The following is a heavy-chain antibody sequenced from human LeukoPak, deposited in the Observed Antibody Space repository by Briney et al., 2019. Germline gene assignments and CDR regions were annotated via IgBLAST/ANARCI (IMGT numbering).Heavy chain of an antibody. CDR2: INPSGGST. CDR3: ARGLFRETYYDFWSGSRGYFQH. CDR1: GGTFTSYY. J-gene: IGHJ1*01. V-gene: IGHV1-46*01. Sequence: VASVKVSCKASGGTFTSYYMHWVRQAPGQGLEWMGIINPSGGSTSYAQKFQGRVTMTRDMSTSTVYMELSSLRSEDTAVYYCARGLFRETYYDFWSGSRGYFQHWGQGTLVTVSS. D-gene: IGHD3-3*01.